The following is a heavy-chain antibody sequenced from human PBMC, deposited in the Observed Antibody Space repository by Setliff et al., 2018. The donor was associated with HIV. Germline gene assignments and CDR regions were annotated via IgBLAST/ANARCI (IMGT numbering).Heavy chain of an antibody. CDR3: SQQLLHM. CDR2: ISGSGGST. CDR1: GFTFSTYG. J-gene: IGHJ4*02. V-gene: IGHV3-23*01. Sequence: LRLSCAASGFTFSTYGMSWVRQAPGRGLEWVSAISGSGGSTYYADPVKGRFTISRDNSKNTLYLQMNSLRAEDTAVYYCSQQLLHMGGQGTLVTVSS. D-gene: IGHD6-13*01.